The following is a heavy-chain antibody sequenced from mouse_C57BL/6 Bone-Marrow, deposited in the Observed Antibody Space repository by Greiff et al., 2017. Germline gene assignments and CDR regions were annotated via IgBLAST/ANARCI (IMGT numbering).Heavy chain of an antibody. CDR3: AKHAEEVYAMDY. CDR1: GYTFTEYT. J-gene: IGHJ4*01. Sequence: VQLQQSGAELVKPGASVKLSCKASGYTFTEYTIHWVKQRSGQGLEWIGWFYPGSGSIKYNEKFKDKATLTADKSSSTVYMELRRFTSDDSAVYFCAKHAEEVYAMDYWGQGTAVTVSS. CDR2: FYPGSGSI. V-gene: IGHV1-62-2*01.